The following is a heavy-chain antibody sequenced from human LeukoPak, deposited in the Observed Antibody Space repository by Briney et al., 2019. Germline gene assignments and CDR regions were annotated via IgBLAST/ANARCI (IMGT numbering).Heavy chain of an antibody. J-gene: IGHJ6*01. CDR2: ISAYNGNT. Sequence: ASVKVSCKASGYTFTSYGISWVRQAPGQGLEWMGWISAYNGNTKYAQKLQGRVTMTTDTSTSTAYIELRSLRSDDTAVYYCARDIYYGDCTYYYYGMDVWGQGTTVTVPS. V-gene: IGHV1-18*01. D-gene: IGHD4-17*01. CDR3: ARDIYYGDCTYYYYGMDV. CDR1: GYTFTSYG.